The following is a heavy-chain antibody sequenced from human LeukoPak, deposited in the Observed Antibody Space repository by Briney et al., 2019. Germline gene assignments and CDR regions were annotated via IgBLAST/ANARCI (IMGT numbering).Heavy chain of an antibody. Sequence: PSETLSLTCTVSGGSISSYYWSWIRQPPGKELQWIGYIDNSGTTNSNPSLKSRVTMSAGTSKNQFFLKLSSVSAADTAVYYCARQGSRDGYPYFFDYWGQGTLVTVSS. D-gene: IGHD5-12*01. CDR3: ARQGSRDGYPYFFDY. CDR2: IDNSGTT. V-gene: IGHV4-59*08. J-gene: IGHJ4*02. CDR1: GGSISSYY.